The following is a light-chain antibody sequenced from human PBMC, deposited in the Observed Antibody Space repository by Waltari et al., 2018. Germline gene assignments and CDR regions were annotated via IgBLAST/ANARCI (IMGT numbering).Light chain of an antibody. Sequence: QSALTQPASVSGSPGQSITISCTGTSSDIGTYNYVSWYQHHPGKSPKLMIYAVSNRPSGVSNRFPASKSGNTASLTISGLQAEDEADYYCSSYTSTDTWVFGGGTKLTVL. CDR2: AVS. CDR3: SSYTSTDTWV. CDR1: SSDIGTYNY. V-gene: IGLV2-14*03. J-gene: IGLJ3*02.